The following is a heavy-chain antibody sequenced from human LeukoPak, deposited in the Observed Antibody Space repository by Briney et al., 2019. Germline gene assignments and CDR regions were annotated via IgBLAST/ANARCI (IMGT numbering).Heavy chain of an antibody. Sequence: ASVKVSCKASGYTFTSYDINWVRQATGQGLEWMGWMNPNSGNTGYAQKFQGRVTMTRNTSISTAYMERSSLRSEDTAVYYCARARHENRGFPGIDYWGQGTLVTVSS. CDR1: GYTFTSYD. CDR3: ARARHENRGFPGIDY. V-gene: IGHV1-8*01. J-gene: IGHJ4*02. D-gene: IGHD1-1*01. CDR2: MNPNSGNT.